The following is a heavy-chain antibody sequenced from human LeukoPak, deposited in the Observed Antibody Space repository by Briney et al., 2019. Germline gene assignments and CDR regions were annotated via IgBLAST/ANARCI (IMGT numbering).Heavy chain of an antibody. D-gene: IGHD1-1*01. CDR1: GFSFSTYA. J-gene: IGHJ4*02. V-gene: IGHV3-23*01. Sequence: PGGSLRLSCAASGFSFSTYAMSWVRQAPARGPEWVSSIRGAGGTFYAGSVKGRLTICRDDSRNTVYLQMNNLRVDDTAIYYCSKANWVSNADAVWWGQGTQVTVSS. CDR2: IRGAGGT. CDR3: SKANWVSNADAVW.